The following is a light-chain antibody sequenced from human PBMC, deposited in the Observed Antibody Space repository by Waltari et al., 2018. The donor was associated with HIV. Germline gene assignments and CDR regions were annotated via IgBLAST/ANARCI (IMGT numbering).Light chain of an antibody. CDR3: AAWNDRLSGYV. CDR1: RSNFGRHY. V-gene: IGLV1-47*01. J-gene: IGLJ1*01. CDR2: TNN. Sequence: QSVLTQPPSASGTPGQRVTIYCSGSRSNFGRHYVYWSQQLPGTAPQLLIYTNNQRPSGVPDRFSGSKSGTSASLAISELRSEDEADYYCAAWNDRLSGYVFGTGTKVTV.